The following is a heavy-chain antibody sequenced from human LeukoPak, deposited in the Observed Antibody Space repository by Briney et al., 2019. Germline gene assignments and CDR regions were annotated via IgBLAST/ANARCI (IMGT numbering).Heavy chain of an antibody. J-gene: IGHJ4*02. CDR1: VYTFTSYG. CDR3: ARTQYDYVWGNYEDDNFDY. CDR2: ISAYNGNT. V-gene: IGHV1-18*01. D-gene: IGHD3-16*01. Sequence: GASVKVSCKASVYTFTSYGISWVRQAPGQGLEWMGWISAYNGNTNYAQKLQGRVTMTTDTSKSTAYMELRSLRSDDTAVYYCARTQYDYVWGNYEDDNFDYWGQGTLVTVSS.